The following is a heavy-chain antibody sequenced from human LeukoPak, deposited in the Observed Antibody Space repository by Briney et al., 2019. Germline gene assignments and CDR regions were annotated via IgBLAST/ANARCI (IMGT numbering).Heavy chain of an antibody. CDR3: ASGPYCSGGSCYTAEYFQH. J-gene: IGHJ1*01. D-gene: IGHD2-15*01. Sequence: GGSLRLSCAPSGFTFSSYSMNWVRQAPGKGLEWVSSISSSGSYIYYADSMKGRFTISRDNAKNSLYLQMNSLRGEDTAVYYCASGPYCSGGSCYTAEYFQHWGQGTLVTVSS. CDR2: ISSSGSYI. V-gene: IGHV3-21*01. CDR1: GFTFSSYS.